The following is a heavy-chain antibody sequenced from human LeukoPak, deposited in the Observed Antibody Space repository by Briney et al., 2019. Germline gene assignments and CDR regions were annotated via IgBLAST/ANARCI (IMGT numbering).Heavy chain of an antibody. CDR3: ARAGPYYDFWSGYYHVIDP. Sequence: ASVKVSCKASGYTFTSYGISWVRQAPGQGLEWMGWISAYNGNTNYAQKLQGRVTMTTDTSTSTAYMELRSLRSDDTAVYYCARAGPYYDFWSGYYHVIDPWGQGTLVTVSS. J-gene: IGHJ5*02. CDR1: GYTFTSYG. D-gene: IGHD3-3*01. V-gene: IGHV1-18*01. CDR2: ISAYNGNT.